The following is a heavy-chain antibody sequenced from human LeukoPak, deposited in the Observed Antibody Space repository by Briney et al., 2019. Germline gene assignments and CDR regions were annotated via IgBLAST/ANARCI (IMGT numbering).Heavy chain of an antibody. V-gene: IGHV4-39*01. CDR3: ARGEDVAAAGIDY. D-gene: IGHD6-13*01. CDR1: GGPVSSVSHY. CDR2: IYYSGNT. Sequence: PSETLSLTCIVSGGPVSSVSHYWAWIRQPPGMGLEWIGSIYYSGNTYYNPSLKSRVTISVDTSKNQFSLKLSSVTATDTAVYYCARGEDVAAAGIDYWGQGTLVTVSS. J-gene: IGHJ4*02.